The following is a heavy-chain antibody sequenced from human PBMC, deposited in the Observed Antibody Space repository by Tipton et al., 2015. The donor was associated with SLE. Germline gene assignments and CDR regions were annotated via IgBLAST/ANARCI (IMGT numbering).Heavy chain of an antibody. D-gene: IGHD5-12*01. J-gene: IGHJ2*01. V-gene: IGHV4-34*01. Sequence: LRLSCAVYGGSFSGYYWSWIRQPPGKGLEWIGEINHSGSTNYNPSLKSRVTTSVDTSKNQFPLKLSSVTAADTAVYYCARRRGGYVGFDLWGRGTLVTVSS. CDR2: INHSGST. CDR3: ARRRGGYVGFDL. CDR1: GGSFSGYY.